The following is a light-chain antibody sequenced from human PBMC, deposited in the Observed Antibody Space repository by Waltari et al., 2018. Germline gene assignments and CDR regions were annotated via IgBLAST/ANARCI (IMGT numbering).Light chain of an antibody. CDR2: EVS. CDR3: SSYATRYMVL. J-gene: IGLJ2*01. CDR1: NNDIGAHNL. V-gene: IGLV2-14*01. Sequence: QSALTQPASVSGSVGQSISISCTGSNNDIGAHNLVPWYQQYPGKPPKLVIYEVSNRPSGVSNRFSASKSGTTASLTISGLQAEDEAEYFCSSYATRYMVLFGGGTRVTVL.